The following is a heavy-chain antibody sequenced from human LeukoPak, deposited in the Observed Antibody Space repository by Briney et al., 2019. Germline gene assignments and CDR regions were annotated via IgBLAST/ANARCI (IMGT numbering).Heavy chain of an antibody. CDR3: ASSSNYYDSSGYYPFDY. CDR2: IYTSGST. CDR1: GGSISSGSYY. D-gene: IGHD3-22*01. V-gene: IGHV4-61*02. Sequence: PSETLSLTCTVSGGSISSGSYYWSWIRQPAGKGLEWIGRIYTSGSTNYNPSLKSRVTMSVDTSKNQFSLKLSSVTAADTAVYYCASSSNYYDSSGYYPFDYWGQGTLVTVSS. J-gene: IGHJ4*02.